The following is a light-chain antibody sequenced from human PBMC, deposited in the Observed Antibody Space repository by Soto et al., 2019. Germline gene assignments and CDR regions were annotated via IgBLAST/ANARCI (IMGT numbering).Light chain of an antibody. CDR3: SSFTSSTSYV. Sequence: QSVLTQPASVSGSPGQSIAISCTGTSSDVGSYNSVSWYQQYPGKAPKLMIHDVNNQPSGIYDRISGSKSGNTASLTISELQAEDEADYYCSSFTSSTSYVFGTGTKVTVL. V-gene: IGLV2-14*03. J-gene: IGLJ1*01. CDR2: DVN. CDR1: SSDVGSYNS.